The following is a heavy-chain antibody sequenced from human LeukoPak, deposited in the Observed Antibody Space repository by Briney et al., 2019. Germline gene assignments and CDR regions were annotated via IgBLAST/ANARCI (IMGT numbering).Heavy chain of an antibody. J-gene: IGHJ6*04. D-gene: IGHD2-2*01. V-gene: IGHV4-34*01. CDR2: INHSGST. Sequence: PSETLSLTCAVYGGSFSGYYWSWIRQPPGKGLEWIGEINHSGSTNYNPSLKSRVTISVDTSKNQFSLKLSSVTAADTAVYYCARDIVVVPAAILAYYYGMDVWGKGTTVTVSS. CDR1: GGSFSGYY. CDR3: ARDIVVVPAAILAYYYGMDV.